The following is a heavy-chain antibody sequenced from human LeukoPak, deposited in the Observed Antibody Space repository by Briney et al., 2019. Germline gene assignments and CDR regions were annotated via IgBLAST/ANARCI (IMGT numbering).Heavy chain of an antibody. Sequence: NPGGSLRLSCAPSGFTFNTAWTSWVRQAPGKGLEWVGHVKSKNAGGTTDYAAPAKGRFTISRDDSKTTLYLQMNSLKTEDTAVYYCNTEYYGSYYYWGQGTLVTVSS. J-gene: IGHJ4*02. V-gene: IGHV3-15*01. CDR3: NTEYYGSYYY. CDR1: GFTFNTAW. D-gene: IGHD3-10*01. CDR2: VKSKNAGGTT.